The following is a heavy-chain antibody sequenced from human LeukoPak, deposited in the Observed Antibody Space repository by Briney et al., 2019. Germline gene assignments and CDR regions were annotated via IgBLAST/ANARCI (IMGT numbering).Heavy chain of an antibody. D-gene: IGHD3-10*01. Sequence: GRSLRLSCAASGFTFSSYGMHWVRQAPGKGLEWMAVISYNGSNKYYADSVKGRFTITRDNSKNTLYLQMNSLRAEDTAVYYCGKDSGGFGELGYFDYWGQGTLVTVSS. CDR2: ISYNGSNK. V-gene: IGHV3-30*18. CDR1: GFTFSSYG. J-gene: IGHJ4*02. CDR3: GKDSGGFGELGYFDY.